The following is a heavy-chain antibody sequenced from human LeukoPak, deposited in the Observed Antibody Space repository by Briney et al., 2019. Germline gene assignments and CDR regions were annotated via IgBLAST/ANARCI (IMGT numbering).Heavy chain of an antibody. CDR3: ATRFCSWYSAEYFQH. CDR2: ISYDGSNK. CDR1: GFTFSSYA. V-gene: IGHV3-30-3*01. Sequence: GRSLRLSCAASGFTFSSYAMHWVRQAPGKGLEWVAVISYDGSNKYYADSVKGRFTISRDNSKNTLYLQMNSLRAEDTAVYYCATRFCSWYSAEYFQHWGQGTLVTVSS. J-gene: IGHJ1*01. D-gene: IGHD6-13*01.